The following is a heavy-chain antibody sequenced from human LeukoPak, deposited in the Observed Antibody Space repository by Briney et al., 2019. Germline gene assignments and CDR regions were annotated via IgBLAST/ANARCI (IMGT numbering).Heavy chain of an antibody. CDR2: IGWNSGTI. CDR1: GFTFDDYA. CDR3: AKDRGIAVAGYFDY. Sequence: PGRSLRLSCAASGFTFDDYAMHWVRQAPGKCLEWVSGIGWNSGTIGYADSVKGRFTISRDNAKNSLYLQMTSLRAEDTALYYCAKDRGIAVAGYFDYWGQGTLVTVSS. J-gene: IGHJ4*02. V-gene: IGHV3-9*01. D-gene: IGHD6-19*01.